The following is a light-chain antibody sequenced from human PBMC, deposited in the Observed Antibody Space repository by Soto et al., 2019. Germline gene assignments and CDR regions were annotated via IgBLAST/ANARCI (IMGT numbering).Light chain of an antibody. J-gene: IGLJ1*01. CDR1: SSDVDAYDF. CDR3: SSYTSSSTRV. V-gene: IGLV2-14*03. Sequence: QSVLTQPASVSGSPGQSITISCTGTSSDVDAYDFVSWYQQHPDKAPKLMIYEVSNRPSGVSNRFSGSKSVNTATLTISGLQAEDGADYYCSSYTSSSTRVFGTGTKVTVL. CDR2: EVS.